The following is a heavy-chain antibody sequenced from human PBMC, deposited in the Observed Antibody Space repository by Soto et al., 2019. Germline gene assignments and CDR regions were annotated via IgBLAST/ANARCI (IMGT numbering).Heavy chain of an antibody. J-gene: IGHJ5*02. V-gene: IGHV3-53*01. D-gene: IGHD1-26*01. CDR2: YHSGWST. CDR1: GFSVSSNY. Sequence: PGGSLRLSCAISGFSVSSNYLSWVRQAPGKGLEWVSVYHSGWSTYYADSVQGRFTISRDKSNNTLYLQMRRVRAEDTAVYFCARHRHPRGTVGATSPLDPWGQGPQVTLSS. CDR3: ARHRHPRGTVGATSPLDP.